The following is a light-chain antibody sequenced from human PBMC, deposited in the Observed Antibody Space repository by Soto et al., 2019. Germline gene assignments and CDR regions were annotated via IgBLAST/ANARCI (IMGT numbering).Light chain of an antibody. CDR2: GAS. V-gene: IGKV3-20*01. CDR3: QQYGSATSN. J-gene: IGKJ4*01. Sequence: EIVLTQSPGTLSLSPGERATLSCRASQSVSSNYLAWYQQKPGQAPRLLIYGASSRATGIPDTFSGSGSGTDFTLTISRREPGDFAVYYCQQYGSATSNFGGGTKVEIK. CDR1: QSVSSNY.